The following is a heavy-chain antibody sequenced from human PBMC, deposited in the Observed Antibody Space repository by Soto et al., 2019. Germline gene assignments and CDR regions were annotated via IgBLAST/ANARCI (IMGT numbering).Heavy chain of an antibody. D-gene: IGHD6-13*01. CDR2: TYYRSKWYY. J-gene: IGHJ4*02. CDR3: ARSTSSSRSFFDY. Sequence: SQTLSLTCAISGDSVSSNSAAWNWIRQSPGRGLEWLGRTYYRSKWYYEYAFSVKSRITITPDTSRNQFSLQLSSVTPEDTAVYFCARSTSSSRSFFDYWGQGSLVTVSS. CDR1: GDSVSSNSAA. V-gene: IGHV6-1*01.